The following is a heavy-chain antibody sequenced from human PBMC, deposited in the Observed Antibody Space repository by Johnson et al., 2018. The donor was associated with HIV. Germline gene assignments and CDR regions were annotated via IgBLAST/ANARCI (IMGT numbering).Heavy chain of an antibody. CDR2: ITVSGDNT. CDR1: GFTFSDCA. J-gene: IGHJ3*02. V-gene: IGHV3-23*04. Sequence: VQLVESGGGLVQPRGSLRLSCAASGFTFSDCAMSWVRQGPGKGLEWVSAITVSGDNTYYAASVKGRFTISRDNSKNTLYLQMSSLRADDTAVYYCAKGVRGSSCYDAFDIWGQGTMVTVS. D-gene: IGHD6-6*01. CDR3: AKGVRGSSCYDAFDI.